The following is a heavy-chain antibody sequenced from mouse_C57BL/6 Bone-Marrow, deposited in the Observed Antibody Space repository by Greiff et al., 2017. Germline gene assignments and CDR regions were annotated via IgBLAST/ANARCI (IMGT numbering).Heavy chain of an antibody. J-gene: IGHJ4*01. CDR3: ARRGGNYLYAMDY. CDR2: IWWDDDK. Sequence: QVTLKVSGPGILQPSQTLSLTCSFSGFSLSTFGMGVGWIRQPSGNGLEWLANIWWDDDKYYNPALKNALTISKDTSKTQVFLKIANVDTADTATYYCARRGGNYLYAMDYWGQGTSVTVSS. V-gene: IGHV8-8*01. D-gene: IGHD2-1*01. CDR1: GFSLSTFGMG.